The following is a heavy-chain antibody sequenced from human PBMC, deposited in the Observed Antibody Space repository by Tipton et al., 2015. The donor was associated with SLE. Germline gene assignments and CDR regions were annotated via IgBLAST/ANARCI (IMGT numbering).Heavy chain of an antibody. CDR1: GGFFRDYF. V-gene: IGHV4-34*01. D-gene: IGHD2/OR15-2a*01. Sequence: AGLVKPSETLSLTCGVYGGFFRDYFWSWIRQPPGKGLEWIGEINQYGNTNYNPSLKSRVTISVDTSKNQFSLKLSSVTAADTAVYYCARARLYSSSTTWYYYMDVWGKGTTVTVSS. J-gene: IGHJ6*03. CDR2: INQYGNT. CDR3: ARARLYSSSTTWYYYMDV.